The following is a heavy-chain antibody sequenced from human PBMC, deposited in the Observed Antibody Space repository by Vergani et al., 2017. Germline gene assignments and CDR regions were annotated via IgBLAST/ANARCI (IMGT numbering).Heavy chain of an antibody. D-gene: IGHD3-16*01. CDR1: GSSLSAYF. V-gene: IGHV4-4*07. CDR2: ISVGGDT. J-gene: IGHJ5*02. CDR3: ARDDKVIGGGNNWFDP. Sequence: QVQLQESGPGLVKPSETLSLTCSVSGSSLSAYFWTWIRQPAGKGPEWIGRISVGGDTNHNPSLKSRVIMSVDTSKNQFFLRLSSVTAADTAVYYCARDDKVIGGGNNWFDPWGQGTLVTVSS.